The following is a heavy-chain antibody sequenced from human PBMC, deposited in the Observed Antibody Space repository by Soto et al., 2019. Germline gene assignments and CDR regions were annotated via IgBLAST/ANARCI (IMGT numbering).Heavy chain of an antibody. CDR3: SRRRTSMNWFDP. J-gene: IGHJ5*02. V-gene: IGHV4-34*01. Sequence: PETLPLTCGVWGGRFSDYYWTWIRQSTGKWLEWILEINPSGSTNYNPALKSRVTVSLETSNKQFSLKLRYVTASYTSVDYCSRRRTSMNWFDPRGKGTLVTVSS. D-gene: IGHD2-2*01. CDR1: GGRFSDYY. CDR2: INPSGST.